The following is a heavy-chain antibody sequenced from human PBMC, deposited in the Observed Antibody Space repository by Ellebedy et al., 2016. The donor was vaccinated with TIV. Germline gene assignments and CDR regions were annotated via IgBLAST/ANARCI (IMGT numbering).Heavy chain of an antibody. Sequence: GGSLRLSCAASGFTFSSYGMHWVRQAPGKGLEWVAVISYDGNNEYYADSVKGRFTISRDNSKNTLYLQMNSLRAEDTAVYYCAKALGGAAAGGPFDYWGQGTLVTVSS. CDR3: AKALGGAAAGGPFDY. D-gene: IGHD6-13*01. CDR2: ISYDGNNE. J-gene: IGHJ4*02. CDR1: GFTFSSYG. V-gene: IGHV3-30*18.